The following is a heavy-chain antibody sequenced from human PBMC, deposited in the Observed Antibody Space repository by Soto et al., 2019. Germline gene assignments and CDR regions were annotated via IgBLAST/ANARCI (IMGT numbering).Heavy chain of an antibody. CDR3: ARDKGAYYSHFDS. J-gene: IGHJ4*02. V-gene: IGHV1-69*06. Sequence: QVQLVQSGAEVKKPGSSVTVSCKASGFTFSSYAISWVRQAPGQGIEWMGGIIPFFGTQKYAQRFQGRLTITAARSTRTTYMELSSLRPDATALYYCARDKGAYYSHFDSWGQGTLVTVSS. D-gene: IGHD3-22*01. CDR2: IIPFFGTQ. CDR1: GFTFSSYA.